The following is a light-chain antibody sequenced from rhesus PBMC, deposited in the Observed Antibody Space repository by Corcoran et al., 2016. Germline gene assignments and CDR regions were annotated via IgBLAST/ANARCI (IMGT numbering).Light chain of an antibody. CDR2: GAA. V-gene: IGKV3-10*01. J-gene: IGKJ2*01. CDR3: YQHSSGYS. CDR1: QSVSSY. Sequence: QVIVTQSPATLSLSPGERATLSCRASQSVSSYLAWYQQKPGQAPRLLIHGAASRATGIPDRFSGSGSGTDFTLPISSLEPEDVVVYHCYQHSSGYSFGQGTKVEIK.